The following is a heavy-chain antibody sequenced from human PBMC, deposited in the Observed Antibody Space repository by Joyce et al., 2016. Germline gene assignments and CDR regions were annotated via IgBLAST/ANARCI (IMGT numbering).Heavy chain of an antibody. J-gene: IGHJ4*02. CDR3: ARSSYTNGIFDY. V-gene: IGHV3-21*01. Sequence: EVQLVESGGGLVKPGGSLRLSCAASGFTFSSYSMSWVRQAPGKGLGWVPSLSSSSSYIKYTDSVKGRFTISRDNAKNSLYLQMNSLRVEDTAVYYCARSSYTNGIFDYWGQGTLVTVSS. D-gene: IGHD2-8*01. CDR2: LSSSSSYI. CDR1: GFTFSSYS.